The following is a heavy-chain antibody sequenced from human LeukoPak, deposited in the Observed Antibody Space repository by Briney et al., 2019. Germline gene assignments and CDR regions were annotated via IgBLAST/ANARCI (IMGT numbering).Heavy chain of an antibody. CDR2: IRYDGSNK. CDR3: AKVVPAAQLYYFDY. CDR1: GFTFSSYG. Sequence: GGSLRLSCVGSGFTFSSYGMHWVRQAPGKGLEWVAFIRYDGSNKYYADSVKGRFTISRDNSKNTLYLQTNSLRAEDTAVYYCAKVVPAAQLYYFDYWGQGTLVTVSS. V-gene: IGHV3-30*02. D-gene: IGHD2-2*01. J-gene: IGHJ4*02.